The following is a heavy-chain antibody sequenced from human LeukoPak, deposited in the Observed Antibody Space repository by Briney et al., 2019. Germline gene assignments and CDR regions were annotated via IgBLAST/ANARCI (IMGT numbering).Heavy chain of an antibody. Sequence: GGSLRLSCAASGFTVSGYAMTWVRQVPGKGLEWVSVIGVIATTTYYADSVTGRFTISRDNSKNTVYLQLNSLRAGDTAIYFCARGGYYGSGSPLWGWGQGTLVTVSS. CDR3: ARGGYYGSGSPLWG. CDR2: IGVIATTT. CDR1: GFTVSGYA. V-gene: IGHV3-23*01. D-gene: IGHD3-10*01. J-gene: IGHJ1*01.